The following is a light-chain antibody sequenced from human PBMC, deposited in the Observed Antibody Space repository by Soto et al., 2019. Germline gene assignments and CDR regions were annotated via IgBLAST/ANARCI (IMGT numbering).Light chain of an antibody. CDR2: KAS. CDR1: QSISTW. J-gene: IGKJ1*01. V-gene: IGKV1-5*03. Sequence: IQMTQSPSTLSASVGDRGTITCRASQSISTWLAWYQQKPGKAPKLLISKASSVESGVPSRFSGSGSGTEFTLTISSXQPDDFATYFCQQYISFSLTFGQGTKVDIK. CDR3: QQYISFSLT.